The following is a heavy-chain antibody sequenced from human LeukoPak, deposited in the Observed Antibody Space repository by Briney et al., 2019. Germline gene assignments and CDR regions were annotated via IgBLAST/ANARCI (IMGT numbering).Heavy chain of an antibody. Sequence: GGSLRLSCAASGFTFSTYSMNWVRQAPGEGLEWPSYISSSGSTIYYADSVKGRFTISRDNSKNTLHLQLNSLRAEDTAVYYCVTRGTSASTYLQHWGQGTLVTVSS. V-gene: IGHV3-48*01. CDR2: ISSSGSTI. J-gene: IGHJ4*02. D-gene: IGHD1-1*01. CDR3: VTRGTSASTYLQH. CDR1: GFTFSTYS.